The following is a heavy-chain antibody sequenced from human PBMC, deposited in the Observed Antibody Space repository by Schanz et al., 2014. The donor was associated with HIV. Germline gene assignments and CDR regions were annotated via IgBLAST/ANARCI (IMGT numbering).Heavy chain of an antibody. CDR1: GYTFTGYY. V-gene: IGHV1-2*02. CDR2: INPNSGGT. Sequence: QVQLVQSGAEVKKPGASVKVSCKASGYTFTGYYMHWVRQAPGQGLEWMGWINPNSGGTNYAQKFQERVTITRDMSTSTAYMEVSRLRSDDTAVYYCARDRGSISWMGRAFDIWGQGTMVTVSS. CDR3: ARDRGSISWMGRAFDI. D-gene: IGHD2-2*01. J-gene: IGHJ3*02.